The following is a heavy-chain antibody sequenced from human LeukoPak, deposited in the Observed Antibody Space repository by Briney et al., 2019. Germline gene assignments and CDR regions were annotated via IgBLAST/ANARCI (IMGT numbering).Heavy chain of an antibody. CDR1: GFTFSSYA. CDR2: ISGSGINT. Sequence: SGGSLRLSCAASGFTFSSYAMTWVRQTPGKRLEWVSLISGSGINTYYADSVKGRFTISRDNSKNTLSLQMNSLRAEDTAVYYCAKDVRVGGGGMDVWGQGTPVTVSS. J-gene: IGHJ6*02. D-gene: IGHD1-26*01. CDR3: AKDVRVGGGGMDV. V-gene: IGHV3-23*01.